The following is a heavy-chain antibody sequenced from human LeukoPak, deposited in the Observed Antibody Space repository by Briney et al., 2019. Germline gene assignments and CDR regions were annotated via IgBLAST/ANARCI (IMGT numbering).Heavy chain of an antibody. Sequence: SETLSLTCTVSGGSISSSRYFWGWIRQPPGKGLEWIGSIYYGGSTYYNPSLKSRVTISLDTSKNPFSLKLSSVTAADTAVYYCAKAHVDIVATGSFDYWGQGTLVTVSS. CDR3: AKAHVDIVATGSFDY. CDR1: GGSISSSRYF. D-gene: IGHD5-12*01. V-gene: IGHV4-39*07. J-gene: IGHJ4*02. CDR2: IYYGGST.